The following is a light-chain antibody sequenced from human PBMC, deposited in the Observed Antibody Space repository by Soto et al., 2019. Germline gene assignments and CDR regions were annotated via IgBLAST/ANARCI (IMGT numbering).Light chain of an antibody. V-gene: IGLV2-11*01. CDR2: DVS. CDR1: SSDVGGYDF. CDR3: CSYAGTYTLV. J-gene: IGLJ3*02. Sequence: QSALTQPRSVSGSPGQSVTIPCTGSSSDVGGYDFVSWYQQHPGKAPKLMISDVSERPSGVPDRFSGSKSANTASLTISGLQAEDEADYYCCSYAGTYTLVFGGGTKLTVL.